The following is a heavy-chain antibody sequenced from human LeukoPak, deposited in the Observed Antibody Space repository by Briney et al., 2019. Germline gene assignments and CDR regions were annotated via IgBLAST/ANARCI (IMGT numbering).Heavy chain of an antibody. J-gene: IGHJ4*02. CDR2: INHSGST. CDR3: ARFGRGSFGY. D-gene: IGHD1-26*01. CDR1: GGSFSGYY. V-gene: IGHV4-34*01. Sequence: PSETLSLTCAVYGGSFSGYYWSWIRQPPGKGLEWIGEINHSGSTNYNPSLKSRVTISVETSKNQFSLKLSSVTAADTAVYYCARFGRGSFGYWGQGTLVTVSS.